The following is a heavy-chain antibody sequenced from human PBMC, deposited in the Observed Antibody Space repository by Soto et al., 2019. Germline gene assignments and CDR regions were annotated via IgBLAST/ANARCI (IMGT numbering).Heavy chain of an antibody. CDR1: GFTFSDHW. CDR2: INSDGSTT. J-gene: IGHJ4*02. Sequence: EVQLVESGGGLVQPGGSLRLSCAASGFTFSDHWMHWVRQVPGKGLVWVARINSDGSTTTYADSVKGRFTISRANARNTLYLQMDSRRAGGTALYYCARGYSSGPDYWGQGTLVTVSS. V-gene: IGHV3-74*01. CDR3: ARGYSSGPDY. D-gene: IGHD6-19*01.